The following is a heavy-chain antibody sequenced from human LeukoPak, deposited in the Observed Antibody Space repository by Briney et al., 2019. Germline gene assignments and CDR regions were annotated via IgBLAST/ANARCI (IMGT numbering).Heavy chain of an antibody. CDR1: GYSISRGYY. J-gene: IGHJ6*03. CDR3: ARLRGSKIFGVVILDYYMDL. CDR2: IFQSGTT. D-gene: IGHD3-3*01. Sequence: PSETLSLTCAVSGYSISRGYYWGWIRQPPGKGLEWIGSIFQSGTTYYNPSLKSRVTISVDTSKNQFSLNLNSVTAADTAVYFCARLRGSKIFGVVILDYYMDLWGKGTTVTIFS. V-gene: IGHV4-38-2*01.